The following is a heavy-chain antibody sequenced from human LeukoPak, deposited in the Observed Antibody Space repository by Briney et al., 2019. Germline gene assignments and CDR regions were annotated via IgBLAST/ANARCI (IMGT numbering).Heavy chain of an antibody. V-gene: IGHV3-23*01. CDR3: AKVKVVAYDFWSGSWGMDV. Sequence: GASLRLSCAASGFTFSSYAMSWVRQAPGKGLEWVSAISGSGSSTYYADSVKGRFTISRDNSKNTLYLQMNSLRAEDTAVYYCAKVKVVAYDFWSGSWGMDVWGQGTTVTVSS. J-gene: IGHJ6*02. CDR1: GFTFSSYA. D-gene: IGHD3-3*01. CDR2: ISGSGSST.